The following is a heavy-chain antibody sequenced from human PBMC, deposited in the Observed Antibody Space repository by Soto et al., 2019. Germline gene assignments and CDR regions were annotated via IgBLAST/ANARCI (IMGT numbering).Heavy chain of an antibody. J-gene: IGHJ3*02. CDR3: ARDVSSGSSSLYLDAFDI. V-gene: IGHV3-7*05. D-gene: IGHD6-13*01. CDR2: INRDGSKK. Sequence: EVQLEESGGDLVQPGGSLRLSCAASGFTLSANWMTWVRQAPGKGLEWVANINRDGSKKSYLDSVRGRFTISRDNVGNCLYVQMDSLRDDDTALYYCARDVSSGSSSLYLDAFDIWGQGTMVTVSS. CDR1: GFTLSANW.